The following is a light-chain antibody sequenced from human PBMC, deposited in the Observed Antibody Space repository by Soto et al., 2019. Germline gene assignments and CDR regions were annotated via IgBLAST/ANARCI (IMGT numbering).Light chain of an antibody. CDR3: QTWGTGFRV. V-gene: IGLV4-69*01. CDR2: LNSDGSH. CDR1: SGHSSYA. Sequence: QPVLTQSPSASASLGASVKLTCTRSSGHSSYAIEWHQQQPEKGPRYLMKLNSDGSHSKGDGIPDRFSGSSSGAERYLTISSLQAEDEADYYCQTWGTGFRVFGGGTKLTVL. J-gene: IGLJ3*02.